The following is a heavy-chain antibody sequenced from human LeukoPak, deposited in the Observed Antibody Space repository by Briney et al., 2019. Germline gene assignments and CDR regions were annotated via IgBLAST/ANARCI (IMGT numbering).Heavy chain of an antibody. V-gene: IGHV4-39*07. J-gene: IGHJ4*02. CDR1: GGSISSSSYY. Sequence: SETLSLTCTVSGGSISSSSYYWGWIRQPPGKGLEWIGSVYYSGSTYYNPSLKSRVTISVDTSKNQFSLKLSSVTAADTAVYYCARDPPRGYSGHYFDYWGQGTLVTVSS. CDR3: ARDPPRGYSGHYFDY. D-gene: IGHD5-12*01. CDR2: VYYSGST.